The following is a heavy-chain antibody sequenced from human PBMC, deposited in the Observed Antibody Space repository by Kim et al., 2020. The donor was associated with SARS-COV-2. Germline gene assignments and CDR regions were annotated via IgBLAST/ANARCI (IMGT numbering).Heavy chain of an antibody. Sequence: SETLSLTCAVYGGSFSGYYWSWIRQPPGKGLEWIGEINHSGSTNYNPSLKSRVTISVDTSKNQFSLKLSSVTAADTAVYYCARGRSVTAWFDPWGQGTLVTVSS. J-gene: IGHJ5*02. CDR2: INHSGST. CDR3: ARGRSVTAWFDP. CDR1: GGSFSGYY. D-gene: IGHD4-17*01. V-gene: IGHV4-34*01.